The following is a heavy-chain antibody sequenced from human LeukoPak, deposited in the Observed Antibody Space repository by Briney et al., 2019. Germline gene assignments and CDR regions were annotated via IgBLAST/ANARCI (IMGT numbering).Heavy chain of an antibody. CDR2: MNPGSGNT. D-gene: IGHD3-10*01. CDR3: AAHTYYYSSGSFAY. Sequence: ASVKVSCKASGYTFTSYDINWVRQATGQGPEWMGWMNPGSGNTGYAQRFQGRVTMTRDTSINTTYLELCSLTSEDTAVYYCAAHTYYYSSGSFAYWGQGTLVTVSS. J-gene: IGHJ4*02. CDR1: GYTFTSYD. V-gene: IGHV1-8*01.